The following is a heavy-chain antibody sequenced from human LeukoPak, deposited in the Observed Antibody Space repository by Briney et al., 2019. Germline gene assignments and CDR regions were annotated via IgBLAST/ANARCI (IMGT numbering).Heavy chain of an antibody. CDR1: GYSFTSYW. Sequence: GESLKISCKGSGYSFTSYWIGWVRQMPGKGLEWMGIIYPGDSDTRYSPSFQGQVTISADKSISTAYLKWSSLKASDTAMYYCARQRASSGWLFDYCGQGTLVTVSS. D-gene: IGHD6-19*01. V-gene: IGHV5-51*01. CDR3: ARQRASSGWLFDY. CDR2: IYPGDSDT. J-gene: IGHJ4*02.